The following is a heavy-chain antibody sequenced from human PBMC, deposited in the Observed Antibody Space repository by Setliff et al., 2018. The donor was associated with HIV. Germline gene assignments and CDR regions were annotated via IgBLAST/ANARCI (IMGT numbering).Heavy chain of an antibody. CDR1: GVSISSPNYY. CDR2: IYVTGIT. CDR3: ARDRPYYYYGMDV. V-gene: IGHV4-61*02. Sequence: SETLSLTCTVSGVSISSPNYYWGWLRQSAEKGLEWIGRIYVTGITTYNPSLKSRVTISLDTSKNQFSLQVNSVTAADTAVYYCARDRPYYYYGMDVWGQGTTVTVSS. J-gene: IGHJ6*02.